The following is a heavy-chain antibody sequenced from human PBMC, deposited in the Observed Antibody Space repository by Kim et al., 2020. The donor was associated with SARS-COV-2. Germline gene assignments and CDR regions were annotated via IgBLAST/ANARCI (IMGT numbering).Heavy chain of an antibody. CDR3: ARLDDSSWYIVTDY. V-gene: IGHV7-4-1*02. CDR1: GYTFTSYS. J-gene: IGHJ4*02. CDR2: INTNTGNP. D-gene: IGHD6-13*01. Sequence: ASVKVSCKASGYTFTSYSMNWVRQAPGQGLEWMGWINTNTGNPTYAQGFTGRFVFSLDTSVSTAYLQISSLKAEDTAVYYCARLDDSSWYIVTDYWGQGTLVTVSS.